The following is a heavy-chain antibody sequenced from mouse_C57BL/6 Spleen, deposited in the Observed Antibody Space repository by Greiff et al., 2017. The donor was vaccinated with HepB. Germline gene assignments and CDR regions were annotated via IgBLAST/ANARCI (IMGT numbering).Heavy chain of an antibody. J-gene: IGHJ4*01. CDR3: ASLSSGKDAMDY. Sequence: VQLQQPGAELVKPGASVKLSCKASGYTFTSYWMQWVKQRPGQGLEWIGEIDPSDSYTNYNQKFKGKATLTVDTSSSTAYMQLSSLTSEDSAVYYCASLSSGKDAMDYWGQGTSVTVSS. V-gene: IGHV1-50*01. CDR1: GYTFTSYW. D-gene: IGHD3-2*02. CDR2: IDPSDSYT.